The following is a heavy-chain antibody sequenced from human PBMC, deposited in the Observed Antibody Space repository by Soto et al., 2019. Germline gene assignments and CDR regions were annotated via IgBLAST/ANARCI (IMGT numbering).Heavy chain of an antibody. V-gene: IGHV5-51*01. Sequence: PGESLKISCKGSGYSFTSYWIGWVRQMPGKGLEWMGIIYPGDSDTRYSPSFQGQVTISADKSISTAYLQWSSLKASDTAMYYCARAITIFGVVPDYCGMDVWGQGTTVTVSS. CDR3: ARAITIFGVVPDYCGMDV. D-gene: IGHD3-3*01. J-gene: IGHJ6*02. CDR1: GYSFTSYW. CDR2: IYPGDSDT.